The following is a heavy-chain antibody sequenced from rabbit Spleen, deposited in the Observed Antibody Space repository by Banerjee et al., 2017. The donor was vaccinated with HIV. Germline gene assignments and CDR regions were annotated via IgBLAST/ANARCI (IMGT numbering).Heavy chain of an antibody. Sequence: QSLEESGGDLVKPGASLTLTCTASGFTFNSGCLFCVRQAPGKGLVWIACIYAGSSGSTYYANWARGRFTISKTSSTTVTLQMTSLTAADTATYFCARSYYGTGWGLDLWGPGTLVTVS. CDR3: ARSYYGTGWGLDL. J-gene: IGHJ4*01. V-gene: IGHV1S40*01. CDR2: IYAGSSGST. D-gene: IGHD4-1*01. CDR1: GFTFNSGC.